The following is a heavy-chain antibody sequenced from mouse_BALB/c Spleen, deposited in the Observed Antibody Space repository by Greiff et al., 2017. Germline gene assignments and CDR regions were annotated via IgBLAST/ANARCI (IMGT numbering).Heavy chain of an antibody. D-gene: IGHD1-1*01. CDR2: INPYNDGT. J-gene: IGHJ3*01. V-gene: IGHV1-14*01. CDR3: ARSRFTTEVSPFAD. Sequence: VQLQQSGPELVKPGASVKMSCKASGYTFTSYVMHWVKQKPGQGLEWIGYINPYNDGTKYNEKFKGKATLTSDKSSSTAYMELSSLTSEDSAVYYCARSRFTTEVSPFADWGQGTLVTVSA. CDR1: GYTFTSYV.